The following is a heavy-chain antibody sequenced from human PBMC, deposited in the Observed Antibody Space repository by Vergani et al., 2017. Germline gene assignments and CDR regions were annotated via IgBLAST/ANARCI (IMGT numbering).Heavy chain of an antibody. CDR2: IDHTGRP. CDR3: ARVNTETNGHLYYYYYMDV. CDR1: GASFTSYH. Sequence: QVQLQQWGGGLLKPSETLSLTCVVNGASFTSYHWTWIRQSPGAGLEWVGDIDHTGRPDYNPSLKSRLTMSVDKSRNQFSLTLNSVTATDTAIYFCARVNTETNGHLYYYYYMDVWGQGTAVTVS. V-gene: IGHV4-34*01. J-gene: IGHJ6*03. D-gene: IGHD4-11*01.